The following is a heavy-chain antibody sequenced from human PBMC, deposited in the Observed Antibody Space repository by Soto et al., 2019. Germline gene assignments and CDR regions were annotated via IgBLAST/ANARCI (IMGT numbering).Heavy chain of an antibody. Sequence: EVQLVESGGGLVQPGGSLRLSCAASGFTFSSYGLNWVRQAPGKGLEWVSYISSSSNTIYYAASVKGRFTISRDNAKNSLYLQMNSLSDEDTAVYYCAALAATSTDYWGQGTLVTVCS. J-gene: IGHJ4*02. CDR1: GFTFSSYG. V-gene: IGHV3-48*02. D-gene: IGHD6-25*01. CDR3: AALAATSTDY. CDR2: ISSSSNTI.